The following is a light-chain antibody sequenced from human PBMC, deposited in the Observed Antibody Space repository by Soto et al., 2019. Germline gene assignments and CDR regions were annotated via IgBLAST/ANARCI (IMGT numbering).Light chain of an antibody. CDR1: QDISTW. CDR3: QQKT. V-gene: IGKV1-5*01. Sequence: DIQMTQSPSSVSASVGDRVTITCRASQDISTWLAWYQQKPGKAPKLLIYDASKLNSGVPSRFSGSGSGTEFTLTISNLQPDDFATYFCQQKTFGGGTKVDIK. CDR2: DAS. J-gene: IGKJ4*01.